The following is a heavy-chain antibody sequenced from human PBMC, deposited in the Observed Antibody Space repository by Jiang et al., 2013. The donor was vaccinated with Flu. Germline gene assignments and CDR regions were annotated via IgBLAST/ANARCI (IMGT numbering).Heavy chain of an antibody. V-gene: IGHV5-51*01. CDR3: ARQANYCSSTSCYTSDPFNFDY. D-gene: IGHD2-2*02. CDR1: SYW. CDR2: IYPGDSDT. J-gene: IGHJ4*02. Sequence: SYWIGWVRQMPGKGLEWMGIIYPGDSDTRYSPSFQGHVTISADKSISTAYLQWSSLKASDTAMYYCARQANYCSSTSCYTSDPFNFDYWGQGTLVTVSS.